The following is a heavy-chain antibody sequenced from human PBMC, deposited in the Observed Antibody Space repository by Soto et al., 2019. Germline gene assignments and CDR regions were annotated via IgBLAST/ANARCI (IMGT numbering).Heavy chain of an antibody. CDR2: ISKSDYT. J-gene: IGHJ4*02. Sequence: NPGGSLRLSCTVSGFAFNNYGINWVRQAPGKGLEWVSSISKSDYTYYSDSVKGRFAISRDNAKSSVSLQMNTLRVEDTAVYYCASEDSIIIPGLSDFWGQGPLVSVS. V-gene: IGHV3-21*01. CDR1: GFAFNNYG. CDR3: ASEDSIIIPGLSDF. D-gene: IGHD3-22*01.